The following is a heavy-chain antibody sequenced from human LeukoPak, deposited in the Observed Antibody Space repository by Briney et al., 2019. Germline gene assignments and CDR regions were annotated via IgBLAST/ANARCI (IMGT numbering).Heavy chain of an antibody. CDR3: ARSVSMVRGVHPYGMDV. D-gene: IGHD3-10*01. CDR1: GFTFSSYG. J-gene: IGHJ6*02. CDR2: ISYDGSNK. V-gene: IGHV3-30*03. Sequence: GRSLRLSCAASGFTFSSYGMHWVRQAPGKGLEWVAVISYDGSNKYYADSVKGRFTISRDNSKNTLYLQMNSLRAEDTAVYYCARSVSMVRGVHPYGMDVWGQGTTVTVSS.